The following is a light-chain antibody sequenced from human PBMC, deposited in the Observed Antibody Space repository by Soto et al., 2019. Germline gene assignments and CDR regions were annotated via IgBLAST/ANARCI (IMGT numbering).Light chain of an antibody. CDR3: SSDTSSSTLV. CDR1: SSDVGGYNY. Sequence: QSVLTQPAPVSGSPGQSITISCTGTSSDVGGYNYVCWYQQHPGKAPKLMIYEVSSRPSGVCNRFSGSKSGNTDSLTISGLQAEDEADYYCSSDTSSSTLVFGTGTKVTVL. J-gene: IGLJ1*01. V-gene: IGLV2-14*01. CDR2: EVS.